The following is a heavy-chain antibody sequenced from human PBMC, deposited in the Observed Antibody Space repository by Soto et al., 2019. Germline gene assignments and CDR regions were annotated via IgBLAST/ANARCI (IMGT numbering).Heavy chain of an antibody. Sequence: QVQLVQSGAEVKKPGSSVKVSCKASGGTFSSYTISWVRQAPGQGLEWMGRIIPILGIANYAQKFQGRVTITADKSTSTAYIELSSLRSEDTAVYYCARGLGRDFWSGYYASLFDYWGQGTLVTVSS. CDR3: ARGLGRDFWSGYYASLFDY. CDR2: IIPILGIA. CDR1: GGTFSSYT. J-gene: IGHJ4*02. D-gene: IGHD3-3*01. V-gene: IGHV1-69*02.